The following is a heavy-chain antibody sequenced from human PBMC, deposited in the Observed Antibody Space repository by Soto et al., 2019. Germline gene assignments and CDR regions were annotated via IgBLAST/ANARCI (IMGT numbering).Heavy chain of an antibody. V-gene: IGHV5-10-1*01. Sequence: GESLKISCVGSGYSFTSDWISWVRQMPGKGLEWMGRIDPSDSYINYSPSFQGHVAISADKSITTAYLQWSSLKASGTAMYYCARHKGGDPDYFDYWGQGTLVTVSS. J-gene: IGHJ4*02. CDR1: GYSFTSDW. CDR3: ARHKGGDPDYFDY. D-gene: IGHD4-17*01. CDR2: IDPSDSYI.